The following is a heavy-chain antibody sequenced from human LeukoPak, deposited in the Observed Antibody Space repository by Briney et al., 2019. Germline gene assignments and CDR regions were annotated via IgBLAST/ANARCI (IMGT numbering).Heavy chain of an antibody. V-gene: IGHV4-39*07. CDR2: IYYSGST. J-gene: IGHJ5*02. CDR1: GGSISSSSYY. D-gene: IGHD2-8*02. CDR3: ARDRRVLVPSQRFDP. Sequence: PSETLSLTCTVSGGSISSSSYYWGWIRQPPGKGLEWIGSIYYSGSTYYNPSLKSRVTISVDTSKNQFSLKLSSVTAADTAVYYCARDRRVLVPSQRFDPWGQGTLVTVSS.